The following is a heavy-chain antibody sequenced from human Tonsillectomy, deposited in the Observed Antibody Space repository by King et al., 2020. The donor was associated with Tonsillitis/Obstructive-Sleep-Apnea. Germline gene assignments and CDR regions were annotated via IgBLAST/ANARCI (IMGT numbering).Heavy chain of an antibody. D-gene: IGHD3-3*01. CDR3: ASRGGRSGYYSFDY. CDR1: GGSISSGDW. V-gene: IGHV4-4*02. CDR2: IYYSGHT. J-gene: IGHJ4*02. Sequence: VQLQESGSGLVKPSGTLSLTCAISGGSISSGDWWSWVRQPPGKGLEWIGQIYYSGHTNYNPSLKGRVTISVDKSKNQFSLKLSSVTAADTAVYYCASRGGRSGYYSFDYWGQGILVTVSS.